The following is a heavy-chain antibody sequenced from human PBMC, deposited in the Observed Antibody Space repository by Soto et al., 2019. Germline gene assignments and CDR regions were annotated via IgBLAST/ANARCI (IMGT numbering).Heavy chain of an antibody. Sequence: SVKVSSKASGYTFTGYYMHWVRQAPGQGLEWMGGIIPIFGTANYAQKFQGRVTITADESTSTAYMELSSLRSEDTAVYYCARAAYYYDSSGYYRADYWGQGTLVTVSS. D-gene: IGHD3-22*01. CDR2: IIPIFGTA. CDR3: ARAAYYYDSSGYYRADY. CDR1: GYTFTGYY. V-gene: IGHV1-69*13. J-gene: IGHJ4*02.